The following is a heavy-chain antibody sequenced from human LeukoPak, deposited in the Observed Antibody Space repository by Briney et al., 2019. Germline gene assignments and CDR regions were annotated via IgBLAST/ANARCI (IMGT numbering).Heavy chain of an antibody. CDR2: IYHSGST. CDR3: ASPRGRGYFDY. D-gene: IGHD3-10*01. Sequence: SETLSLTCAVSGGSISSGGYSWSWIRQPPGKGLEWIGYIYHSGSTYYNPSLKSRVTTSVDRSKNQFSLKLSSVTAADTAVYYCASPRGRGYFDYWGQGTLVTVSS. CDR1: GGSISSGGYS. V-gene: IGHV4-30-2*01. J-gene: IGHJ4*02.